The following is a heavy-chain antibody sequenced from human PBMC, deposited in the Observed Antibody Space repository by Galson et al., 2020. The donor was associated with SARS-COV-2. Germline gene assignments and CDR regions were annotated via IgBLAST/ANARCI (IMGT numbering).Heavy chain of an antibody. V-gene: IGHV2-5*02. CDR3: SHVGLVCSSTSGSCGLFDP. Sequence: SGPTLVKPTQTLTLTCTFSGFSLSTSGVGVGWIRQPPGKALEWLALIYWDDDKRYSPSLKSRLTITKDTSKNQVVLTMTNMDPVDTAAYYCSHVGLVCSSTSGSCGLFDPWFQGTLVAVSS. CDR1: GFSLSTSGVG. D-gene: IGHD2-2*01. CDR2: IYWDDDK. J-gene: IGHJ5*02.